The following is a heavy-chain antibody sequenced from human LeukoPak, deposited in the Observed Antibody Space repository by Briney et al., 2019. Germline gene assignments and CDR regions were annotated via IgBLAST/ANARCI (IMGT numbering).Heavy chain of an antibody. CDR3: ARARSGYSYGLYYFDY. D-gene: IGHD5-18*01. Sequence: PSETLSLTCTVSGGSISRYYWSWIRQPPGKGLEWIGYIYYSGSTNYNPSLKSRVTISVDTSKNQFSLKLSSVTAADTAVYYCARARSGYSYGLYYFDYWGQGTLVTVSS. CDR2: IYYSGST. J-gene: IGHJ4*02. CDR1: GGSISRYY. V-gene: IGHV4-59*01.